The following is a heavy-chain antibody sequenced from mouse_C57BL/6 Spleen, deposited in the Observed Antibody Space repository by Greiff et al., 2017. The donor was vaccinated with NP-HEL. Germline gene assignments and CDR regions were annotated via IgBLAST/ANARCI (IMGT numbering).Heavy chain of an antibody. CDR2: IDPEDGET. Sequence: EVQLQQSGAELVKPGASVKLSCTASGFNFNDYYMHWVKQRPEQGLEWIGRIDPEDGETNYAQKFKGKATITADTSSNTDYLHLSSLTSEDTAGDCCASRLQYPDRACEVWGTGTTVTVSS. D-gene: IGHD1-1*01. CDR3: ASRLQYPDRACEV. V-gene: IGHV14-2*01. CDR1: GFNFNDYY. J-gene: IGHJ1*03.